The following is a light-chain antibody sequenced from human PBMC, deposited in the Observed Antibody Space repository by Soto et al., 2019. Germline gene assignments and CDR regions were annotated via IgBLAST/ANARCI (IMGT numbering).Light chain of an antibody. CDR3: QHYNSSSEA. CDR2: NAS. Sequence: DIQMTQSPSTLSGSVGDRVTITCRASQTISSWFAWYQQKPGKATKLLIYNASTLKSGVPSRFSGSGSGTEVTLTISSLQPDEFSTYYCQHYNSSSEAFGQGNKV. J-gene: IGKJ1*01. V-gene: IGKV1-5*03. CDR1: QTISSW.